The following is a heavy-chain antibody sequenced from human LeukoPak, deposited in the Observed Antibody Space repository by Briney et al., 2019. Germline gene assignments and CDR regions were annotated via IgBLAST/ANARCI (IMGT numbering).Heavy chain of an antibody. Sequence: SETLSLTCTVFGDSVSSSNYYWGWIRQPPGKGLEWIGSLYYSGSTFYNPSLKSRVTISVDTSKNHFSLKVNSVTAADTAVYYCARHLLGIVVVPAEDYWGQGTLVTVSS. CDR1: GDSVSSSNYY. J-gene: IGHJ4*02. CDR2: LYYSGST. CDR3: ARHLLGIVVVPAEDY. D-gene: IGHD2-2*03. V-gene: IGHV4-39*01.